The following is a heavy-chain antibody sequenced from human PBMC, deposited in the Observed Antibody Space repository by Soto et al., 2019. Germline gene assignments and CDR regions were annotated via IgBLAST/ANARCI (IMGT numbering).Heavy chain of an antibody. CDR3: AKDFKGYAMDV. Sequence: GGSLRLSCAASGFTFSSHSFNWVRQAPGKGLEWVSSISTSSTYINYADSVKGRFTVSRDNAKNSLYLQMNSLRAEDTAVYYCAKDFKGYAMDVWGQGTTVTVAS. D-gene: IGHD2-2*01. V-gene: IGHV3-21*01. J-gene: IGHJ6*02. CDR2: ISTSSTYI. CDR1: GFTFSSHS.